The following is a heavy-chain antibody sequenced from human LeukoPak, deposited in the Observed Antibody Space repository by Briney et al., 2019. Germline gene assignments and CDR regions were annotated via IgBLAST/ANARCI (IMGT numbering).Heavy chain of an antibody. CDR1: GFTVSNNF. D-gene: IGHD3-9*01. CDR2: ISGSGGST. V-gene: IGHV3-23*01. J-gene: IGHJ4*02. Sequence: GGSLRLSCAASGFTVSNNFMSWVRQAPGKGLEWVSAISGSGGSTYYADSVKGRFTISRDNSKNTLYLQMNSLRAEDTAVYYCAKYTIGSAGAFDYWGQGTLVTVSS. CDR3: AKYTIGSAGAFDY.